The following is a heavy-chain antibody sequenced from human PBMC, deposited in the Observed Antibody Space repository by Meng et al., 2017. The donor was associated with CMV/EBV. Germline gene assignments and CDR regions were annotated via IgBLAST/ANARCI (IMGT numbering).Heavy chain of an antibody. D-gene: IGHD6-19*01. CDR1: GYTFTGYY. V-gene: IGHV1-2*02. Sequence: ASVKVSCKASGYTFTGYYMHWVRQAPGQGLEWMGWINPNSGGTNYAQKFKGRVTMTRDTSISTAYMELSRLRSDDTAVYYCAIEKGVAGKDYYYGMDVWGQGTTVTVSS. CDR2: INPNSGGT. J-gene: IGHJ6*02. CDR3: AIEKGVAGKDYYYGMDV.